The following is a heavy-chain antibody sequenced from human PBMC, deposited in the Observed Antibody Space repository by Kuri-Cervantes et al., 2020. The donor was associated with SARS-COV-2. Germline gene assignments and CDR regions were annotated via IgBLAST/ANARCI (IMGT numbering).Heavy chain of an antibody. V-gene: IGHV3-21*01. CDR1: GFTFSSYS. D-gene: IGHD6-19*01. Sequence: GESLKISCAASGFTFSSYSMNWVRQAPGKGLEWVSSISSSSSYIYYADSVKGRFTISRDKTKNSLYLQMNSLRAEDTAVYYCARDSSSGWFSYWGQGTLVTVSS. CDR3: ARDSSSGWFSY. CDR2: ISSSSSYI. J-gene: IGHJ4*02.